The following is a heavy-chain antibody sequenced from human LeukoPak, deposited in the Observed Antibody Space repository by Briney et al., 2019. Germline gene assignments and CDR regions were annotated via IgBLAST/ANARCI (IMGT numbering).Heavy chain of an antibody. J-gene: IGHJ4*02. D-gene: IGHD6-19*01. Sequence: PGRFLRLSCAASGFTFSSYGMHWVRQAPGKGLEWVAVISYDGSNKYYADSVKGRFTISRDNSKNTLYLQMYSLRAEDTAVYYCARDPQWLASYYFDYWGQGTLVTVSS. CDR3: ARDPQWLASYYFDY. CDR1: GFTFSSYG. V-gene: IGHV3-30*03. CDR2: ISYDGSNK.